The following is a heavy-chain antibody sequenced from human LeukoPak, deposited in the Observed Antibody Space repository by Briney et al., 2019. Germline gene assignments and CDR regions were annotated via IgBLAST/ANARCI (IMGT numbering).Heavy chain of an antibody. CDR2: FHNTGGT. CDR3: ATNRPVGGAYWASFDS. J-gene: IGHJ3*02. Sequence: PSETLSLTCSLSGGSIFSFYWRCMRQPPGKGLEWIGYFHNTGGTNYNPYVKSRVTISVDTSKSQVSLKMTSVTAADTAVYYCATNRPVGGAYWASFDSWSQGTLVTVSS. D-gene: IGHD2-8*02. V-gene: IGHV4-59*01. CDR1: GGSIFSFY.